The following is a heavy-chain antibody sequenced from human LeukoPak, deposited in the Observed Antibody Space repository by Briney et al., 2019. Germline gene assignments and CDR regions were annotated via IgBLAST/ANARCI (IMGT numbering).Heavy chain of an antibody. D-gene: IGHD2-2*01. CDR3: ARLYCSSTSCYYYYGMDV. J-gene: IGHJ6*02. V-gene: IGHV3-9*01. Sequence: GGSLRLSCAASGFTFYDYAMHSVRQAPGKGRGWGSGISGNSGSIGYADSVNGRFTISRDNAKNYLYLQMNSLRAEDTALYYCARLYCSSTSCYYYYGMDVWGQGTTVTVSS. CDR1: GFTFYDYA. CDR2: ISGNSGSI.